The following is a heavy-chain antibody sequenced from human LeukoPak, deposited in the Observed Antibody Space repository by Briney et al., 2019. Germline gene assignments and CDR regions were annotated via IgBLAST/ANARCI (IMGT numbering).Heavy chain of an antibody. CDR3: AGASGHDAFDI. D-gene: IGHD3-3*01. V-gene: IGHV3-33*01. J-gene: IGHJ3*02. CDR2: IWYDGSNK. CDR1: GFTFSSYG. Sequence: GRSLRLSCAASGFTFSSYGMHWVRQAPGKGLEWVAVIWYDGSNKYYADSVKGRFTISRDNSKNTLYLQMNSLRAEDTAVYYCAGASGHDAFDIWGQGTMVTVSS.